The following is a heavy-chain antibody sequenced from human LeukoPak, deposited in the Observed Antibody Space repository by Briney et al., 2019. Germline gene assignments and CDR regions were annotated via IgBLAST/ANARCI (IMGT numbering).Heavy chain of an antibody. J-gene: IGHJ1*01. D-gene: IGHD3-22*01. CDR1: GFTFSEYY. Sequence: GGSLRLSCAGSGFTFSEYYMTWIRQAPGEGLKWISYISGLAGTVKYADSVKGRFTISRDNAKNSLYLQMNSLRVDDTAVYYCATRTRINYSDSSGFHYWGQGTLVTVSS. CDR3: ATRTRINYSDSSGFHY. CDR2: ISGLAGTV. V-gene: IGHV3-11*04.